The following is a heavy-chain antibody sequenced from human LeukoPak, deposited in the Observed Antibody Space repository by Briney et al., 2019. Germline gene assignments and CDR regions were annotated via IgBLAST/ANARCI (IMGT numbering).Heavy chain of an antibody. CDR1: RGSISSYY. CDR2: IYYSGST. CDR3: ARGTMVVTYAFDI. D-gene: IGHD4-23*01. Sequence: PLETLSLTCTVSRGSISSYYWSWIRQPPGKGLEWIGYIYYSGSTNYNPSLKSRVTISVDTSKNQFSLRLSSVTAADTAVYYCARGTMVVTYAFDIWGQGTMVTVSS. J-gene: IGHJ3*02. V-gene: IGHV4-59*13.